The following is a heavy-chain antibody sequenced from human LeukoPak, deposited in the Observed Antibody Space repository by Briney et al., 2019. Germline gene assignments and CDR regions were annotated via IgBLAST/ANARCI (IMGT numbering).Heavy chain of an antibody. Sequence: GSSVKVSCKASGYTFTGYYMHWVRQAPGQGLEWMGRINPNSGGTNYEQKFQGTVTMTTDTSISTAYIELSRLRSADTAVYYCASVHGYYDSRGYYHFFDYSGQGTLVTVSS. J-gene: IGHJ4*02. V-gene: IGHV1-2*06. CDR1: GYTFTGYY. CDR2: INPNSGGT. CDR3: ASVHGYYDSRGYYHFFDY. D-gene: IGHD3-22*01.